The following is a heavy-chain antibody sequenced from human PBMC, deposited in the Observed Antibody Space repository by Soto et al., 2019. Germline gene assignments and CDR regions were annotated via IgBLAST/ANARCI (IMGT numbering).Heavy chain of an antibody. CDR2: MSNSGST. J-gene: IGHJ4*02. CDR3: ARGEGLLRFQEWLFFVEY. V-gene: IGHV4-59*01. Sequence: SETLSLTCAVSGASISDNSWSWIRQSPGTGLEWIAYMSNSGSTRYNPSLKSRVTLSMDTSKNHLSLQLTSVTAADTAVYFCARGEGLLRFQEWLFFVEYWGQGNPVT. CDR1: GASISDNS. D-gene: IGHD3-3*01.